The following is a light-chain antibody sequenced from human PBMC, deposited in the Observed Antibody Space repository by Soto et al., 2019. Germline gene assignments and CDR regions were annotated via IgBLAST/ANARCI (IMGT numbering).Light chain of an antibody. CDR2: LNSDGSH. J-gene: IGLJ3*02. CDR1: SGHSSYA. V-gene: IGLV4-69*01. Sequence: QPVLTQSPSASASLGASVKLTCTLSSGHSSYAIAWHQQQPEKGPRYLMKLNSDGSHSKGDGLPDRFSGSSSGAERYLTDASHQWEDGADYNRQTWGAGMGVFGGGAKLIVL. CDR3: QTWGAGMGV.